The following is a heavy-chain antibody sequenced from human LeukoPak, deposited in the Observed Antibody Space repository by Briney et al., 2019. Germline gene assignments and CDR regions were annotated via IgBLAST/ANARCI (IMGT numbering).Heavy chain of an antibody. J-gene: IGHJ6*03. V-gene: IGHV4-30-4*08. CDR3: TATMVRGVPQYYYYMDV. CDR1: GGSISSGDYY. CDR2: IYYSGST. Sequence: PSQTLSLTCTVSGGSISSGDYYWSWIRKPPGKGLEWIGYIYYSGSTYYNPSLKSRVTISVDTSKNQFSLKLSSVTAADTAVYYCTATMVRGVPQYYYYMDVWGKGTTDTVSS. D-gene: IGHD3-10*01.